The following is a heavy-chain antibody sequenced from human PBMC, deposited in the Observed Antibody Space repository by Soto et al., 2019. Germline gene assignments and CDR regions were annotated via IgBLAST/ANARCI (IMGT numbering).Heavy chain of an antibody. V-gene: IGHV3-30*18. Sequence: QVQMVESGGGVVQPGRSLRLSCAASGFTFSSYGMHWVRHAPGKGLEWVAVISNDGNNKYYADSVKGRFTTSRDNSKNTLYLQMNILRGDYTAVYYCAKDCSCGSNICPTGSSGGSWGQGTLVTVSS. CDR1: GFTFSSYG. J-gene: IGHJ5*02. CDR3: AKDCSCGSNICPTGSSGGS. D-gene: IGHD2-2*01. CDR2: ISNDGNNK.